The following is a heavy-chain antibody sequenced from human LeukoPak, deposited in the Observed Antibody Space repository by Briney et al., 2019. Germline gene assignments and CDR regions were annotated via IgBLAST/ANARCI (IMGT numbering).Heavy chain of an antibody. CDR3: ASSPYYYDSSGYPTPGCFDY. CDR2: IYYSGST. J-gene: IGHJ4*02. V-gene: IGHV4-39*01. D-gene: IGHD3-22*01. Sequence: PSETLSLTCTVSGGSISSSSYYWGWIRQPPGKGLEWIGSIYYSGSTYYNPSLKSRVTISVDTSKNQFSLKLSSVTAADTAVYYCASSPYYYDSSGYPTPGCFDYWGQGTLVTVSS. CDR1: GGSISSSSYY.